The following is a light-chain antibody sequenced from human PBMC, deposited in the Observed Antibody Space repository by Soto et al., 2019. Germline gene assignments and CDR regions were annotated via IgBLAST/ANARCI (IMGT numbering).Light chain of an antibody. CDR3: QQYYSYSLT. J-gene: IGKJ4*01. CDR2: AAS. CDR1: QSIRSW. Sequence: DIQMTQSASIVSASVGDRVTITCRASQSIRSWLAWYQQKPGKAPKLLIYAASTLQSGVPSRFSGSGSGTDFTLTISCLQSEDFATYYCQQYYSYSLTFGGGTNV. V-gene: IGKV1-5*01.